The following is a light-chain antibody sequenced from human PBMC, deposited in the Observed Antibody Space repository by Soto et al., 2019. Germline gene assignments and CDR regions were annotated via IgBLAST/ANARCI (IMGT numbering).Light chain of an antibody. Sequence: EIVLTQSPGTLSLSPGERATLSCRASQSVSSSNYLAWHQQKPGQAPRLLIYGASSRATGIPDRFSGSGSGTDFTLTISRLEPEDFAVYYCQLYGSSPYTFGQGPKLEIK. CDR2: GAS. V-gene: IGKV3-20*01. CDR3: QLYGSSPYT. CDR1: QSVSSSNY. J-gene: IGKJ2*01.